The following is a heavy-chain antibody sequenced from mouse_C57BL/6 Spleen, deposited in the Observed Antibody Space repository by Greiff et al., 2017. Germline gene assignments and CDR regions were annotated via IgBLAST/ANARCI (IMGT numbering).Heavy chain of an antibody. CDR1: GYAFSSSW. J-gene: IGHJ4*01. CDR2: IYPGDGDT. D-gene: IGHD1-1*01. CDR3: VLYGSSYYAMDY. V-gene: IGHV1-82*01. Sequence: QVQLQQSGPELVKPGASVKISCKASGYAFSSSWMNWVKQRPGKGLEWIGRIYPGDGDTNYNGKFKGKATLTADKSSSTAYMQLSSLQSEDSSVYFCVLYGSSYYAMDYWGQGTSVTVSS.